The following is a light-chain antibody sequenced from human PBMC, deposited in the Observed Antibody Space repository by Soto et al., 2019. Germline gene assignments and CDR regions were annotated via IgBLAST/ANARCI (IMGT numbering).Light chain of an antibody. J-gene: IGLJ1*01. CDR2: DVS. V-gene: IGLV2-14*01. CDR1: SSDVGGYNY. Sequence: QSALTQPASVSGSRGQSITISCTGTSSDVGGYNYVSWYQQHPGKAPKLMIYDVSNRPSGVSNGFSGSKSGNTASLTISGLQAEDEADYYCSSYTSSSTYVFGTGTKLTVL. CDR3: SSYTSSSTYV.